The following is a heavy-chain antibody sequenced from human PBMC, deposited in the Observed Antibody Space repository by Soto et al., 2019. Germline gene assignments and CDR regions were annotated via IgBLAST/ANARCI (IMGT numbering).Heavy chain of an antibody. V-gene: IGHV4-4*02. Sequence: SETLSLTCAVSGGSISSSNWWSWVRQPPGKGLEWIGEIYHSGSTNYNPSLKSRVTISVDKSKNQFSLKLSSVTAADTAVYYCARDAPSGSYYARDFDYWGQGTLVTVS. D-gene: IGHD1-26*01. CDR1: GGSISSSNW. J-gene: IGHJ4*02. CDR2: IYHSGST. CDR3: ARDAPSGSYYARDFDY.